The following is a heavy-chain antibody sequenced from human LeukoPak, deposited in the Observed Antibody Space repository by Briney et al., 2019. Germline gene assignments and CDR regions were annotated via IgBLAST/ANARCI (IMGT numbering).Heavy chain of an antibody. V-gene: IGHV1-69*13. Sequence: SVKVSCKASGGTFSSYAISWVRQAPGQGLEWMGGIIPIFGTANYAQKSQGRVTITADESTSTAYMELSSLRSEDTAVYYCARDLLRGYSYGYADYWGQGTLVTVSS. CDR1: GGTFSSYA. CDR3: ARDLLRGYSYGYADY. D-gene: IGHD5-18*01. CDR2: IIPIFGTA. J-gene: IGHJ4*02.